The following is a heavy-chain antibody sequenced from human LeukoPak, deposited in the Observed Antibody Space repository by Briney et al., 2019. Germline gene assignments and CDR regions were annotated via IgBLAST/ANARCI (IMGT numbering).Heavy chain of an antibody. CDR1: GYTFTSYY. CDR3: ASPSIAYSSGDAFDI. D-gene: IGHD6-19*01. J-gene: IGHJ3*02. Sequence: ASVKVSCRASGYTFTSYYMHWVRQAPGQGLEWMRIINPSGGSTSYAQKFQGRVTMTRDTSTSTVYMELSSLRSEDTAVYYCASPSIAYSSGDAFDIWGQGTMVTVSS. CDR2: INPSGGST. V-gene: IGHV1-46*01.